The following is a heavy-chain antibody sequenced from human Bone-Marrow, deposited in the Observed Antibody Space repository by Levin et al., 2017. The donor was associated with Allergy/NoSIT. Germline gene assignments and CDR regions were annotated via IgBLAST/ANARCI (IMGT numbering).Heavy chain of an antibody. V-gene: IGHV1-69*10. Sequence: ASVKVSCKASGGTFSSYAIHWVRQAPGQGLEWMGVIIPVFGIVNYAQKFRGRVTITADTATDTVYMEVSSLKSEDTAIYSCARERDPYKRLNGDYLYCYFDLWGRGTLVTVSS. CDR2: IIPVFGIV. CDR3: ARERDPYKRLNGDYLYCYFDL. J-gene: IGHJ2*01. D-gene: IGHD4-17*01. CDR1: GGTFSSYA.